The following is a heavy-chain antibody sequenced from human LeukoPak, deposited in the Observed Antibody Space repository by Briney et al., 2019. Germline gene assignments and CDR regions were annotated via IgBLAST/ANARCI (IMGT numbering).Heavy chain of an antibody. CDR2: ISGSGGST. V-gene: IGHV3-23*01. J-gene: IGHJ4*02. CDR3: AKASSSWYTPVDY. Sequence: GGSLRLSCAASEFTFSSYAMSWIRQAPGKGLEWVSAISGSGGSTYYADSVKGRFTISRDNAKNSLYLQMNSLRAEDTALYYCAKASSSWYTPVDYWGQGTLVTVSS. D-gene: IGHD6-13*01. CDR1: EFTFSSYA.